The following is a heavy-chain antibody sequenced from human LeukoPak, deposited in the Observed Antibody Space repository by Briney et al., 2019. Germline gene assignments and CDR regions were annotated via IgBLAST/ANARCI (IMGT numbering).Heavy chain of an antibody. Sequence: SETLSLTCTVSGGSIRRSGYYWSWIRQPPGKGLEWIGYMYYSGTINYNPSLKSRVTISVDTSKNQFSLKLSSVTAADTAMYYCARAWATDYFDYWGQGTLVTVSS. J-gene: IGHJ4*02. CDR3: ARAWATDYFDY. V-gene: IGHV4-61*08. CDR1: GGSIRRSGYY. CDR2: MYYSGTI.